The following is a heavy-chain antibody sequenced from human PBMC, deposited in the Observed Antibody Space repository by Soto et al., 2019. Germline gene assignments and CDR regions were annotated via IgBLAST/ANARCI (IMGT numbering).Heavy chain of an antibody. CDR1: GGSFSGYY. D-gene: IGHD3-22*01. J-gene: IGHJ3*02. CDR2: INHSGST. V-gene: IGHV4-34*01. Sequence: SETLSLTCAVYGGSFSGYYWSWIRQPPGKGLEWIGEINHSGSTNYNPSLKSRVTISVDTSKNQFSLKLSSVPAADTAVYYCARGRLVESGYYYAFDIWGQGTMVTVSS. CDR3: ARGRLVESGYYYAFDI.